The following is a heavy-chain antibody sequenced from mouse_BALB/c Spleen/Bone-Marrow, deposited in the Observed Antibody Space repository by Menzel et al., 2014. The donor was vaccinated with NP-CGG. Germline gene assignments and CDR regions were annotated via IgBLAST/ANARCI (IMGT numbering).Heavy chain of an antibody. J-gene: IGHJ3*01. CDR3: SSKRGAY. CDR1: GYTFTSYW. CDR2: INPSNGRT. Sequence: QVQLQQPGAELVKPGASVKLSCKASGYTFTSYWMHWVKQRPGQGLEWIGEINPSNGRTNYNEKFKIKATLTVDKSSSTAYMQPSSPTVEYSAVYDCSSKRGAYWGQGTLVTVSA. V-gene: IGHV1S81*02.